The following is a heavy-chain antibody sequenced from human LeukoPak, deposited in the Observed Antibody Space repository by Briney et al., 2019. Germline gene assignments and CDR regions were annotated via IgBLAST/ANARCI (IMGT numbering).Heavy chain of an antibody. Sequence: GGSLRLSCAASGFTVSSTYMSWVRQAPGKGLEWVSIIYSGGSTYYADSVRGRFTISRDNSKNTLYLQMNSLRAEDTAVYYCARDKVSGYCSGGSCYPNWGQGTLVTVSS. CDR2: IYSGGST. CDR3: ARDKVSGYCSGGSCYPN. J-gene: IGHJ4*02. CDR1: GFTVSSTY. D-gene: IGHD2-15*01. V-gene: IGHV3-66*01.